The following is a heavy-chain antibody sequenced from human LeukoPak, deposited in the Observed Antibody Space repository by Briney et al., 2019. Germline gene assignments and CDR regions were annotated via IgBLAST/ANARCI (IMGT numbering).Heavy chain of an antibody. CDR2: VYDSGST. D-gene: IGHD3-22*01. V-gene: IGHV4-39*01. CDR1: GGSISSSSYY. Sequence: SETLSLTCTVTGGSISSSSYYWGWIRQPPGTGLEWIGSVYDSGSTYYNPSLKSRVTISVDTSKNQFSLKLSSVTAADTAVYYCAAGYYDSSGPGNYFDYWGPGTLVTVSS. J-gene: IGHJ4*02. CDR3: AAGYYDSSGPGNYFDY.